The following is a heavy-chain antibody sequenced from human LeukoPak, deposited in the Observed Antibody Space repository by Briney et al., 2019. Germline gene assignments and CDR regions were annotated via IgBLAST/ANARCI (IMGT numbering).Heavy chain of an antibody. D-gene: IGHD1-26*01. V-gene: IGHV4-61*02. CDR1: GGPISSDSYF. CDR3: AVGPPFEY. Sequence: SQTLSLTCTVSGGPISSDSYFWSWIRQPAGKGLEWIGRIYTSGSTNYNPSLKSRVTISLDTSKNQFSLNLSSVTAADTAVYYCAVGPPFEYWGQGTLVTVSS. CDR2: IYTSGST. J-gene: IGHJ4*02.